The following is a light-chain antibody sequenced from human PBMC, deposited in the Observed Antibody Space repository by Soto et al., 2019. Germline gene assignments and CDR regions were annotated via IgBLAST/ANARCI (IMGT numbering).Light chain of an antibody. CDR1: QDISGW. V-gene: IGKV1-27*01. CDR3: QKYDSAPT. Sequence: DIQITPSPSSVSASVGDRVTITCRASQDISGWLAWFQQKPGTVPKLLIHSASTLQSGVPSRFSGSGSGTDFTLTISSLQPEDVAGYYCQKYDSAPTFGPGTKVDIK. J-gene: IGKJ1*01. CDR2: SAS.